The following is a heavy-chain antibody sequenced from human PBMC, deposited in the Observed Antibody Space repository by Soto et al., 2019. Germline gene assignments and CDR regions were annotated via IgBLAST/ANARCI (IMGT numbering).Heavy chain of an antibody. J-gene: IGHJ3*02. CDR2: IYPGDSDT. D-gene: IGHD2-21*02. V-gene: IGHV5-51*01. CDR1: GYSFTSYW. CDR3: AVQKAYCGGDCRSFDI. Sequence: GESLKISCKGSGYSFTSYWIGWVRQMPGKGLEWMGIIYPGDSDTRYSPSFQGQVTISADKSISTAYLQWSSLKASDTAMYYCAVQKAYCGGDCRSFDIWGQGTMVTVSS.